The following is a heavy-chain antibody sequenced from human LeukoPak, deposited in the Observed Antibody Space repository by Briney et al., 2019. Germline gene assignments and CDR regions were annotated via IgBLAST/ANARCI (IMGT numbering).Heavy chain of an antibody. CDR2: INWNGGNT. D-gene: IGHD1-26*01. J-gene: IGHJ5*02. CDR1: GFTFDNYG. CDR3: ARTSDGNWFDP. V-gene: IGHV3-20*04. Sequence: GGSLRLSCAASGFTFDNYGMSWVRQGPGKGLEWVSGINWNGGNTGYADSVKGRFTIFRDNAKNSLYLEMDSLRVEDTALYYCARTSDGNWFDPWGQGTMVTVCS.